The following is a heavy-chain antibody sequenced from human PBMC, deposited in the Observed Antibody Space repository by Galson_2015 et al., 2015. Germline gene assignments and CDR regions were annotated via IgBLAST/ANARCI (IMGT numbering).Heavy chain of an antibody. CDR2: ISGSGLTT. CDR3: AKMFAATGHYYYYYHMDV. CDR1: GFTFNNHA. D-gene: IGHD6-13*01. Sequence: SLRLSCAASGFTFNNHAMSWVRQAPGKGLEWVSSISGSGLTTYYADSVKGRFTISRVNSKNTLYLQMNSLRADDTAVYFCAKMFAATGHYYYYYHMDVWANGTTVTVSS. J-gene: IGHJ6*03. V-gene: IGHV3-23*01.